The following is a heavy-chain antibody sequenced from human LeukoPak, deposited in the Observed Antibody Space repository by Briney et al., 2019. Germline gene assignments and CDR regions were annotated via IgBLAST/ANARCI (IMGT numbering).Heavy chain of an antibody. Sequence: PGGSLRLSCSASGFTFSEYDLHWVRQATGKSLEWVSAFCTAGDTYYTGTVKGRFTISRENAKNSLYLQMNSLRAGDTAVYYCARVAKERVGGVYYFDYWGQGTLVTVSS. CDR1: GFTFSEYD. V-gene: IGHV3-13*04. CDR2: FCTAGDT. CDR3: ARVAKERVGGVYYFDY. D-gene: IGHD1-1*01. J-gene: IGHJ4*02.